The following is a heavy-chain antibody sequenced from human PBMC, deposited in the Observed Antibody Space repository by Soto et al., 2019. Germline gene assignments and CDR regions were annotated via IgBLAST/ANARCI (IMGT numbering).Heavy chain of an antibody. CDR1: GFTFSRYA. V-gene: IGHV3-23*01. J-gene: IGHJ4*02. CDR3: AKGGLGDCSTTSCLFHFDY. Sequence: GGSLRLFCTASGFTFSRYAMSWVRQAPGKGLEWVSTISDSGSTYYAESVKGRLTISRDNSKHTLYLQMNSLRAEDTAVYYCAKGGLGDCSTTSCLFHFDYLPLGALVT. CDR2: ISDSGST. D-gene: IGHD2-2*01.